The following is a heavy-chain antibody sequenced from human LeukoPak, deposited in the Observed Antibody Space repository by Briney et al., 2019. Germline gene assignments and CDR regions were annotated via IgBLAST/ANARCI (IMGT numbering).Heavy chain of an antibody. Sequence: ASVKVSCKASGYAFTSYCMHWVRQAPGQGLEWMGWINPNSGGTNYAQKFQGWVTMTRDTSISTAYMELSRLRSDDTAVYYCAIHSSGWYGPLDYWGQGTLVTVPS. V-gene: IGHV1-2*04. D-gene: IGHD6-19*01. CDR2: INPNSGGT. J-gene: IGHJ4*02. CDR1: GYAFTSYC. CDR3: AIHSSGWYGPLDY.